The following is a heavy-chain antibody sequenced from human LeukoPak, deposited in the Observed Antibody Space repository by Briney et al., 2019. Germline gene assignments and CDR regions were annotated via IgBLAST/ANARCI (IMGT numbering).Heavy chain of an antibody. D-gene: IGHD3-3*01. V-gene: IGHV1-2*02. J-gene: IGHJ6*02. Sequence: GASVKVSCKASGYTFTGYYIHWVRQAPGQGLEYMGWINPNNGGTNYVQKFQGRVNMTRDTSTSTAYMELSRLRSDDTAMYYCARDQTYYDIWSPYPYYYYYGMDVWGQGTTVTVSS. CDR1: GYTFTGYY. CDR2: INPNNGGT. CDR3: ARDQTYYDIWSPYPYYYYYGMDV.